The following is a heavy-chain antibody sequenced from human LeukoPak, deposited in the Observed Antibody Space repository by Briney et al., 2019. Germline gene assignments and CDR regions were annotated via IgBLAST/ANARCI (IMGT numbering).Heavy chain of an antibody. V-gene: IGHV1-69*06. Sequence: ASVKVSCKASGGTFSSYAISWVRQAPGQGPEWIGAIIPIFGTANYAQKFQGRVTITADKSTSTAYMELSSLRSEDTAVYYCARGDTTVTNTQFDYWGQGTLVTVSS. CDR1: GGTFSSYA. D-gene: IGHD4-17*01. J-gene: IGHJ4*02. CDR2: IIPIFGTA. CDR3: ARGDTTVTNTQFDY.